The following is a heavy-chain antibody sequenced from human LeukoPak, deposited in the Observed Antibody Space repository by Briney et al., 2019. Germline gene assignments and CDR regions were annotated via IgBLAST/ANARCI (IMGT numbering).Heavy chain of an antibody. CDR3: AKDKRWVAAAGPHYFDY. V-gene: IGHV3-21*04. CDR2: ISSGGTYV. J-gene: IGHJ4*02. CDR1: GFTFKTYS. Sequence: GGSLRLSCVVSGFTFKTYSMNWVRQAPGKGLEWVSSISSGGTYVDYADSVKGRFTISRDNAKNSLYLQMNSLRAEDTALYYCAKDKRWVAAAGPHYFDYWGQGTLVTVSS. D-gene: IGHD6-13*01.